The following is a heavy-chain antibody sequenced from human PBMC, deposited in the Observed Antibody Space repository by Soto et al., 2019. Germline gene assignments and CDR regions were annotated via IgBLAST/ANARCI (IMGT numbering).Heavy chain of an antibody. CDR2: IYYSGST. CDR3: ARTKDFYKDFWSAPPSSNMDV. V-gene: IGHV4-59*08. Sequence: SETLSLTCTVSGGSISSYYWSWIRQPPGKGLEWIGYIYYSGSTNYSPSLKSRVTISVDTSKNQFSLKLSSVTAADTAVYYCARTKDFYKDFWSAPPSSNMDVGGKGTRLTVPS. CDR1: GGSISSYY. J-gene: IGHJ6*03. D-gene: IGHD3-3*02.